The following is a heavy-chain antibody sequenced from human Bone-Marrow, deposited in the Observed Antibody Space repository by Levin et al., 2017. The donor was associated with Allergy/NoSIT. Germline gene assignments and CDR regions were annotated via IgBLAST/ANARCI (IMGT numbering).Heavy chain of an antibody. J-gene: IGHJ5*02. CDR2: IRSKANSYAT. Sequence: GESLKISCAASGFTFSGSAMHWVRQASGKGLEWVGRIRSKANSYATAYAASVKGRFTISRDDSKNTAYLQMNSLKTEDTAVYYCKGSSSTVDWFDPWGQGTLVTVSS. V-gene: IGHV3-73*01. CDR1: GFTFSGSA. D-gene: IGHD6-6*01. CDR3: KGSSSTVDWFDP.